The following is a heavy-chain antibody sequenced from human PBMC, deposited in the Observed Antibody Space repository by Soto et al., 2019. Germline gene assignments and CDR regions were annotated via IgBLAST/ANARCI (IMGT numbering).Heavy chain of an antibody. J-gene: IGHJ6*02. D-gene: IGHD3-10*01. Sequence: GESLKISCKGSGYSFTSYWISWVRQMPGEGLEWMGRIDPSDSYTNYSPSFQGHATISADKSIDTAYLHWSSLKASDTAMYYCARQKEDRYGSGSYYYYYGMDVWGQGTTVTVS. CDR1: GYSFTSYW. CDR3: ARQKEDRYGSGSYYYYYGMDV. V-gene: IGHV5-10-1*01. CDR2: IDPSDSYT.